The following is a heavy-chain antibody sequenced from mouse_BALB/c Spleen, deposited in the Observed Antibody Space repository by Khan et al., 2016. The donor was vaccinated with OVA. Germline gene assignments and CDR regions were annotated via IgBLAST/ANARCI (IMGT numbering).Heavy chain of an antibody. CDR1: GFNIKDTY. V-gene: IGHV14-3*02. CDR2: IDPANGTT. J-gene: IGHJ3*01. CDR3: ARDYWDVFAY. D-gene: IGHD4-1*01. Sequence: VQLKESGAELVKPGASVKLSCTASGFNIKDTYMHWVKQRPEQGLEWIGRIDPANGTTKYDPKFQGKATITADTSSNTAYLHLSSLTSEDTAVYYCARDYWDVFAYWGQGTLVTVSA.